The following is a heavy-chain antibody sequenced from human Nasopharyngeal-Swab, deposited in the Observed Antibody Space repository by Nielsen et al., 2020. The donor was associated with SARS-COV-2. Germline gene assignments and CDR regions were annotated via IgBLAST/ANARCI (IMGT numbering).Heavy chain of an antibody. V-gene: IGHV6-1*01. Sequence: SQTLSLTGAISGDSVSSNSAAWNWIRQSPSRGLEWLGRTYYRSKWYNDYAVSVKSRITINPDTSKNQFSLQLNSVTPEDTAVYYCARVHWDLGAFDIWGQGTMVTVPS. CDR2: TYYRSKWYN. CDR1: GDSVSSNSAA. CDR3: ARVHWDLGAFDI. D-gene: IGHD7-27*01. J-gene: IGHJ3*02.